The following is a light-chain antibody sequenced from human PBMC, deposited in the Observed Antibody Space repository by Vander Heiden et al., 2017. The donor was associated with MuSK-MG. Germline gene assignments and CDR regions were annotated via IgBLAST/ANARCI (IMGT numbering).Light chain of an antibody. Sequence: DIQMTQSPSSLSASVGDRVTITCRASQTISIYLNWYQQKVGKAPKLLISGVSGLQSGVPSRFSGSGSGTDFTLTISSLQPEDFATYYCQQSVNLPRTFGQGTKVEIK. J-gene: IGKJ1*01. V-gene: IGKV1-39*01. CDR1: QTISIY. CDR3: QQSVNLPRT. CDR2: GVS.